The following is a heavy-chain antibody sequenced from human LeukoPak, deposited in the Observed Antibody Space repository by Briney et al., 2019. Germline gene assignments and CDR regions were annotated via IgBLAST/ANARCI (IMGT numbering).Heavy chain of an antibody. CDR2: IYAGGRT. CDR3: ARNKEWLAAAGTGFDY. Sequence: PGGSLRLSCAASGLTVSSNYMSWVRQAPGRGLEWVSVIYAGGRTYYADSVKGRFTISRHNSNNTLYLQMNSLRPEDTAVYYCARNKEWLAAAGTGFDYWGQGTLVTVSS. D-gene: IGHD6-13*01. V-gene: IGHV3-53*04. J-gene: IGHJ4*02. CDR1: GLTVSSNY.